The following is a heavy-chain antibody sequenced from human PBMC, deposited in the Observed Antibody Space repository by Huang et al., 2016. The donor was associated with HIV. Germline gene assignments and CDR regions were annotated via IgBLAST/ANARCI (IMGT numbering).Heavy chain of an antibody. D-gene: IGHD3-22*01. CDR1: RFTFSKFA. CDR3: TKGHYYDTNGYVAFDI. CDR2: ITYDGSSK. V-gene: IGHV3-30*18. J-gene: IGHJ3*02. Sequence: QVQLVESGGGVVRPGRSLRLSCAASRFTFSKFAMQGVRQAPGKGLEWMAVITYDGSSKHYADSVTGRLTISRDNSNNTLYLQMNSLTVEDTAVYYCTKGHYYDTNGYVAFDIWGQGTMVTVSS.